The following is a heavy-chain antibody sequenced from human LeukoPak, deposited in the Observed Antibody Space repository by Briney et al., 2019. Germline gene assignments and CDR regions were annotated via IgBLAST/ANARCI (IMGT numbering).Heavy chain of an antibody. CDR1: GGSFSGYY. D-gene: IGHD3-10*01. CDR3: AREYYGSGSYPDI. CDR2: INHSGST. Sequence: SETLSLTCAVYGGSFSGYYWGWIRQPPGKGLEWIGEINHSGSTNYNPSLKSRVTISVDTSKNQFSLKLSSVTAADTAVYYCAREYYGSGSYPDIWGQGTLVTVSS. V-gene: IGHV4-34*01. J-gene: IGHJ4*02.